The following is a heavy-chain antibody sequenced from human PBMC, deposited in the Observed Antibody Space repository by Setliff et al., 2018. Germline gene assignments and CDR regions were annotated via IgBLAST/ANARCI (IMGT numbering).Heavy chain of an antibody. CDR2: ISAYNGNT. CDR3: ERLVRHCTRISCQRTSEADL. J-gene: IGHJ5*02. CDR1: GYTFTNSI. Sequence: ASVKVSCKSSGYTFTNSIMNWVRQAPGQGLEWMGWISAYNGNTYHAQKSQDRLSMTTDTSTSTAYMELRSLRADDTAVYYCERLVRHCTRISCQRTSEADLWGQGTQVTVSS. V-gene: IGHV1-18*04. D-gene: IGHD2-15*01.